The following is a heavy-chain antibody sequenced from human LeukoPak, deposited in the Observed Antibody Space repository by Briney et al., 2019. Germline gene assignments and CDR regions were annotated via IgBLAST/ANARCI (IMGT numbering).Heavy chain of an antibody. CDR2: ISTTGST. V-gene: IGHV4-4*07. CDR1: GGSISSYY. D-gene: IGHD3-3*01. J-gene: IGHJ4*02. CDR3: ARSPSTIGWNWGYYFDY. Sequence: SETLSLTCTVSGGSISSYYWSWIRQSAGKGLEWIGRISTTGSTYYNPSFQSRVTMSADPSKTLFFLRLRSVTAADTAVYYCARSPSTIGWNWGYYFDYWGQGSLVTVSS.